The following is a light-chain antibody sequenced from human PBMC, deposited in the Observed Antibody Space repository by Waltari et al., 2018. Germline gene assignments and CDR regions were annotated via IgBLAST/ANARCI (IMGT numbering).Light chain of an antibody. CDR2: AAS. Sequence: DIQMTQSPSSLSASVGDTVTINCRASQSVTTYVNWYQQRPGTVPKLLISAASRLQPEVPSRFSGSGSGTDFTLTITGLQPEDFATYYCQQSSNTPQTFGPGTKV. J-gene: IGKJ3*01. V-gene: IGKV1-39*01. CDR3: QQSSNTPQT. CDR1: QSVTTY.